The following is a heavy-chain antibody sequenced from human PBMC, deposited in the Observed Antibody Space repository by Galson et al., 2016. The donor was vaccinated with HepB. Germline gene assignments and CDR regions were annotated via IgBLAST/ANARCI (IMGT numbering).Heavy chain of an antibody. D-gene: IGHD4-17*01. CDR1: GYTFTGYF. CDR3: AREFDRHKVTTYYYYGMDV. Sequence: SVKVSCKASGYTFTGYFMHWVRQAPGQGLEWMGLIKPHSGGTKYAQKFQGRVTMTRDTSTNTAYMELTSLRSDDTAVYSCAREFDRHKVTTYYYYGMDVWGQGTTVTVAS. V-gene: IGHV1-2*02. J-gene: IGHJ6*02. CDR2: IKPHSGGT.